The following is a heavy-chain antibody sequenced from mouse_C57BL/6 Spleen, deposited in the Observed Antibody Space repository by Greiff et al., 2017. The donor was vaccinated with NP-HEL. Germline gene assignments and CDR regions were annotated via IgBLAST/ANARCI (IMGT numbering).Heavy chain of an antibody. J-gene: IGHJ1*03. V-gene: IGHV7-3*01. Sequence: EVKLVESGGGLVQPGGSLSLSCAASGFTFTDYYMSWVRQPPGKALEWLGFIRNKANGYTTEYSASVKGRFTISRDNSQSILYLQMNALRAEDSATYYCARCSNYWYFDVWGTGTTVTVSS. CDR3: ARCSNYWYFDV. CDR2: IRNKANGYTT. CDR1: GFTFTDYY.